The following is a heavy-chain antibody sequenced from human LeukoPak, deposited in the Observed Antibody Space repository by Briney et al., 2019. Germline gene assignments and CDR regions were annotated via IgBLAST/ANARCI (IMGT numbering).Heavy chain of an antibody. CDR1: GGSISSYY. CDR3: ARQIALVRSGAFDI. J-gene: IGHJ3*02. CDR2: IYYSGST. V-gene: IGHV4-59*08. D-gene: IGHD3-10*01. Sequence: SETLSLTCTVSGGSISSYYWSWIRQPPGKGLEWIGYIYYSGSTNYNPSLKSRATISVDTSKNQFSLKLSSVTAADTAVYYCARQIALVRSGAFDIWGQGTMVTVSS.